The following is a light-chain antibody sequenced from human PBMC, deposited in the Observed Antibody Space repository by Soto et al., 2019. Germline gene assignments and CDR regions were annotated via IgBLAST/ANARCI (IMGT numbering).Light chain of an antibody. CDR3: QQRSIWPRNT. J-gene: IGKJ2*01. CDR2: TAS. Sequence: MTQSPSTLSASVGDRVTITCRASQSVSPWLAWYQQKPGKAPKLLIYTASNLEGGAPLRFSGSGSGAEFTLTISSLEPEDVAVYYCQQRSIWPRNTFGLGTKVDIK. V-gene: IGKV1-5*03. CDR1: QSVSPW.